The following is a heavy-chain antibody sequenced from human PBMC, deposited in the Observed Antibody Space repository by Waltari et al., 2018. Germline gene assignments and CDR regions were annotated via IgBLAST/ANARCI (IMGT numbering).Heavy chain of an antibody. V-gene: IGHV3-74*01. Sequence: EVLLEESGGGLVQPGGSLRLSCAASGFTFSSYRMHWVRQAPGKGLVWVSRIDSDGSVTTYADSVKGRFTIARGNAQNTLYLQMNSLRVEDTAVYYCATWAPSDHWGQGTLVTVSA. D-gene: IGHD3-16*01. CDR3: ATWAPSDH. J-gene: IGHJ4*02. CDR1: GFTFSSYR. CDR2: IDSDGSVT.